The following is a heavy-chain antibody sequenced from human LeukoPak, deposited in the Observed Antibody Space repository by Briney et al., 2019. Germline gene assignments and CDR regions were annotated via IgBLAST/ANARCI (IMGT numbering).Heavy chain of an antibody. Sequence: GGSLRLSCSASGFTFRSYWMHGVPDAPGEGLVGVSRINSDGSRTSYADSVKGRFAISRDNAKNTLYLQMNSLRAEDMAVYYCARDVYYGSGSYSNDAFDIWGQGTMVTASS. V-gene: IGHV3-74*01. CDR2: INSDGSRT. CDR1: GFTFRSYW. J-gene: IGHJ3*02. D-gene: IGHD3-10*01. CDR3: ARDVYYGSGSYSNDAFDI.